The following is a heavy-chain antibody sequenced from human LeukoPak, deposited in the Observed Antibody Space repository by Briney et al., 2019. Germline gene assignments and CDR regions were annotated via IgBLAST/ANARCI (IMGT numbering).Heavy chain of an antibody. J-gene: IGHJ4*02. Sequence: HPGGSLRLSCAASGFTVSNNYMSWVRQAPGKGLEWVSVIYSGGSTYYADSVKGRFTISRDNSKNTLYLQMNSLRAEDTAVYYCARARMYTSSSGGFDYWGQGTLVTVSS. CDR1: GFTVSNNY. CDR2: IYSGGST. CDR3: ARARMYTSSSGGFDY. D-gene: IGHD6-6*01. V-gene: IGHV3-53*01.